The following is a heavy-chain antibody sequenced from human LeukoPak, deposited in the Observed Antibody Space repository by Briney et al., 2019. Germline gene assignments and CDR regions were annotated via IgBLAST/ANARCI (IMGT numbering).Heavy chain of an antibody. Sequence: GGSLRLSCAASGFTFSSYSMNWVRQAPGKGLEWVSYISSSGSTIYYADSVKGRFTISRDNAKNSLYLQMDSLRAEDTAVYYCARETIAAAGTGFDYWGQGTLVTVSS. CDR1: GFTFSSYS. J-gene: IGHJ4*02. CDR2: ISSSGSTI. D-gene: IGHD6-13*01. CDR3: ARETIAAAGTGFDY. V-gene: IGHV3-48*04.